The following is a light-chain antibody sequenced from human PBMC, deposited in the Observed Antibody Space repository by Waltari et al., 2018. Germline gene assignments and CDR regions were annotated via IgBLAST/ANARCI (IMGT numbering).Light chain of an antibody. CDR3: HQYHSYST. V-gene: IGKV1-5*03. Sequence: DIQMTQSPSTLSASVGDRVTITCRASPGISGWLAWYQQKPGKAPKLLFYKASNVQTGVPSRFSASGSGTEFTLIISSLQPDDFATYYCHQYHSYSTFGQGTKVEVK. CDR1: PGISGW. CDR2: KAS. J-gene: IGKJ1*01.